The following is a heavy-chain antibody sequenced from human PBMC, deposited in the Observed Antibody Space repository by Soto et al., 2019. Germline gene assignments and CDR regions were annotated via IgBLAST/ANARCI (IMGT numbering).Heavy chain of an antibody. CDR2: ISGSGGST. D-gene: IGHD2-15*01. Sequence: PGGSLRLSCAASGLTLSSYAMSQVRQAPGKGLAGASAISGSGGSTYYAGSVKGSFTISTDNSKNLMYLQMNSLRADDTAVYFCARRRGPLLKDAFDIWGQGTMVTVSS. CDR3: ARRRGPLLKDAFDI. J-gene: IGHJ3*02. CDR1: GLTLSSYA. V-gene: IGHV3-23*01.